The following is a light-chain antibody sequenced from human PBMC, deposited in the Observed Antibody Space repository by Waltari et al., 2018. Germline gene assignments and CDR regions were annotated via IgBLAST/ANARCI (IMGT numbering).Light chain of an antibody. CDR3: CSYAGSNTVTWV. CDR1: ARDIGSYNL. Sequence: QSALTQPASLSASPGQSITISCTGTARDIGSYNLISWFQQHAGKAPKLLIYGGTEGPSGGSKRFSGAKSGNTASLTISGLQADDEADYYCCSYAGSNTVTWVFGGGTKLTVL. J-gene: IGLJ3*02. V-gene: IGLV2-23*03. CDR2: GGT.